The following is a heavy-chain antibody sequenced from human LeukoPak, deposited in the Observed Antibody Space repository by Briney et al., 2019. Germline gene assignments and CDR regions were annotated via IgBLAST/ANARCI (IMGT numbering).Heavy chain of an antibody. CDR3: AKEETFSLYYYGRSGYPDF. CDR2: IIASGSMS. J-gene: IGHJ4*02. CDR1: GFTFSSCV. Sequence: GGSLRLSCAASGFTFSSCVMTWIRQTPGKGLEWVSSIIASGSMSYSADSVKGRFTISRDNSDNTLYLQMNNLRVEDTAVYYCAKEETFSLYYYGRSGYPDFWGRGTLVTVSS. V-gene: IGHV3-23*01. D-gene: IGHD3-22*01.